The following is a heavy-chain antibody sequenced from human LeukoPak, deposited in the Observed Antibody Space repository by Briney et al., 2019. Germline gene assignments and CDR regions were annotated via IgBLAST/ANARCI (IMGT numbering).Heavy chain of an antibody. Sequence: PSETLSLTCTVSGASISDSDFFWAWVRQPPGKGLEWIGNIYYSGTTYYNPSLKSRVSVSMDTSKKQFSLKLRSMTAADTAVYYCARETRLMGYSSGLGFNYWGQGTLVTVSS. J-gene: IGHJ4*02. V-gene: IGHV4-39*02. CDR3: ARETRLMGYSSGLGFNY. CDR1: GASISDSDFF. D-gene: IGHD6-19*01. CDR2: IYYSGTT.